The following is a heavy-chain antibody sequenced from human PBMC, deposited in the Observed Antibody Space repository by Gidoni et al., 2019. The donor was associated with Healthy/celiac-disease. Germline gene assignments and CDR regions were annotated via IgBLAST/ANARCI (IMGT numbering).Heavy chain of an antibody. J-gene: IGHJ4*02. CDR1: GGSISSSSYY. Sequence: QLQLQESGPGLVKPSETLSLTCTVSGGSISSSSYYWGWIRQPPGKGLEWIGSIYYSGSTYYNPSLKSRVTISVDTSKNQFSLKLSSVTAADTAVYYCARHKRIAPFDYWGQGTLVTVSS. D-gene: IGHD6-13*01. CDR2: IYYSGST. CDR3: ARHKRIAPFDY. V-gene: IGHV4-39*01.